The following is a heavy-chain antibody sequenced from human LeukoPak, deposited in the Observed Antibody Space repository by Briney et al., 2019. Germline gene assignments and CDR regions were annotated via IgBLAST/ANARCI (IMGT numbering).Heavy chain of an antibody. D-gene: IGHD3-22*01. CDR1: GFAFSTYW. V-gene: IGHV3-7*01. Sequence: GGSLRLSCAASGFAFSTYWMNWVRQAPGKGLEWVANIKPDGSEKFYVDSVKGRFTISRDNAKNSLYLQMNSLRAEDTAVYYCANPKYYDSSGYYSDDYWGQGTLVTVSS. CDR2: IKPDGSEK. J-gene: IGHJ4*02. CDR3: ANPKYYDSSGYYSDDY.